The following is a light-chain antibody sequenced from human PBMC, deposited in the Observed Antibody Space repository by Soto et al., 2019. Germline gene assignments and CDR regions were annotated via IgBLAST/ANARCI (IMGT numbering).Light chain of an antibody. Sequence: EIVMTQSPANLSVSPGEGATLSCRASQTVRINLAWYQQKPDQAPRLLIYGASTRATGIRARFSGSGSGTEFAPSISSRQTEDFAVYYCQQYDNCPLTVGGGTKVASK. V-gene: IGKV3-15*01. CDR2: GAS. CDR3: QQYDNCPLT. J-gene: IGKJ4*01. CDR1: QTVRIN.